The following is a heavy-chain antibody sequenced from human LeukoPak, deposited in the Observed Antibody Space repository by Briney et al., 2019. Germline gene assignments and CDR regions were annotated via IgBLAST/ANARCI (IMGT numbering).Heavy chain of an antibody. Sequence: ASVKVSCKASGGTFSSYAISWVRQAPGQGLEWMGWINPNSGGTNYAQKFQGRVTMTRDTSISTAYMELSRLRSDDTAVYYCARGGANWGSSRTLDYWGQGTLVTVSS. CDR1: GGTFSSYA. CDR2: INPNSGGT. D-gene: IGHD7-27*01. J-gene: IGHJ4*02. V-gene: IGHV1-2*02. CDR3: ARGGANWGSSRTLDY.